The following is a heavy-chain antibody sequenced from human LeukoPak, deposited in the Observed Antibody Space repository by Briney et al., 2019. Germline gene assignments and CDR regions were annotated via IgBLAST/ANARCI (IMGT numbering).Heavy chain of an antibody. D-gene: IGHD6-19*01. CDR1: GFTVSSNY. J-gene: IGHJ4*02. Sequence: GGSLRLSCAASGFTVSSNYMNWVRQAPGKGLEWVSVIYSGGNTYYADSVKGRFTISRDDSKNTLFLQMNSLRAEDTAVYYCAKRGDGSGWYYFDYWGQGTLVSVSS. CDR3: AKRGDGSGWYYFDY. V-gene: IGHV3-53*05. CDR2: IYSGGNT.